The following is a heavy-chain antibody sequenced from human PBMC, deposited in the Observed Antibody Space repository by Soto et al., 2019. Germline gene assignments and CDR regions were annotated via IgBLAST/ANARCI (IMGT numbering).Heavy chain of an antibody. CDR2: ISAHNGNT. CDR1: GYDFTTYG. D-gene: IGHD1-1*01. V-gene: IGHV1-18*01. CDR3: ARGRYGDY. J-gene: IGHJ4*02. Sequence: QVHLVQSGAAVKKPGASVKVSCKGSGYDFTTYGITWVRQAPGQGLEWMAWISAHNGNTDYAQNLQGRVTVTRDTSTSTAYMELRSLRSDDTAVYYCARGRYGDYWGQGALVTVSS.